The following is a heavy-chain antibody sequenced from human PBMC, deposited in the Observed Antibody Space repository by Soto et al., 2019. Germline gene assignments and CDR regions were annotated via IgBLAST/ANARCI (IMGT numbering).Heavy chain of an antibody. Sequence: SVKVSCEASGYTFISYYIHWVRQAPGQGLEWMGVINPSDGSTSYAQKFQGRVTMTRDTSTSTVYMELSSLRSDDTAVYFCARLATVTPPYYFDFWGQGTLVTVSS. CDR3: ARLATVTPPYYFDF. CDR1: GYTFISYY. J-gene: IGHJ4*02. CDR2: INPSDGST. V-gene: IGHV1-46*01. D-gene: IGHD4-17*01.